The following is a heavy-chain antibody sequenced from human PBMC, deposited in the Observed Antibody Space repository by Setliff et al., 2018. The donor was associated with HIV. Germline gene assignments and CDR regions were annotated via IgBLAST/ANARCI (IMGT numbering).Heavy chain of an antibody. J-gene: IGHJ4*02. D-gene: IGHD4-17*01. CDR2: IGGYEHNI. V-gene: IGHV1-18*01. CDR1: GFTFTDYG. Sequence: ASVKVSCKASGFTFTDYGFSWVRQAPGQGLEWMGWIGGYEHNINYAQKFRDRVILTKDTSTTTVYMELMSLRFDDTAIYYCARDRVYGVDTFDFWGQGTQVTVSS. CDR3: ARDRVYGVDTFDF.